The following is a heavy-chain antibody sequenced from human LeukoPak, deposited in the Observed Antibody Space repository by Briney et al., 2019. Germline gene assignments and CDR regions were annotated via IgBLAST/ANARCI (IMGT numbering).Heavy chain of an antibody. CDR3: ARVYDRSYYYYMDV. V-gene: IGHV4-34*01. Sequence: SETLSLTCAVYIDSFTNYYWNWIRQTPGKGLEWIGEVNDSGGTNINPSLRSRVTISVDTSKNQFSLKLSSVTPADTAVYYCARVYDRSYYYYMDVWGKGTTVTVSS. J-gene: IGHJ6*03. D-gene: IGHD3-9*01. CDR2: VNDSGGT. CDR1: IDSFTNYY.